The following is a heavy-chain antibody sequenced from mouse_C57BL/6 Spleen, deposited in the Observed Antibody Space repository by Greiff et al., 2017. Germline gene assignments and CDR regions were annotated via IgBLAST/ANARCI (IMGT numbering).Heavy chain of an antibody. J-gene: IGHJ2*01. D-gene: IGHD2-4*01. CDR3: ARSRDDYDGGNDY. V-gene: IGHV1-54*01. CDR1: GYAFTNYL. Sequence: VKLQQSGAELVRPGTSVKVSCKASGYAFTNYLIEWVKQRPGQGLEWIGVINPGSGGTNYNEKFKGKATLTAGKSSSTAYMQLSSLTSEDSAVYFCARSRDDYDGGNDYWGQGTTLTVSS. CDR2: INPGSGGT.